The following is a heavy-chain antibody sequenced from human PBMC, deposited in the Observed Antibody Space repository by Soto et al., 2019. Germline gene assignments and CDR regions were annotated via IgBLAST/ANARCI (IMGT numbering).Heavy chain of an antibody. D-gene: IGHD2-8*01. CDR1: AASVSSNSAA. V-gene: IGHV6-1*01. CDR3: ARDPNGRAWPLGAFDI. CDR2: TSYRSKWYN. J-gene: IGHJ3*02. Sequence: SQTLALTFAIAAASVSSNSAASNWIMHSPWTGLEWLGRTSYRSKWYNDYSVSMRSRININPDTTKNHFSLQLDSVSPEDTAVYYCARDPNGRAWPLGAFDIWGQGTMVTVSS.